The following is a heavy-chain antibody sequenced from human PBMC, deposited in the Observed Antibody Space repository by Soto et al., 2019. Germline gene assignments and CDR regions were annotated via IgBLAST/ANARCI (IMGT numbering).Heavy chain of an antibody. V-gene: IGHV1-18*01. D-gene: IGHD5-18*01. J-gene: IGHJ4*02. CDR1: GFTFTSYG. CDR2: TSTNNGNT. Sequence: QVQLVQSGAEVKKPGASVKVSCKASGFTFTSYGLTWVRQAPGQGLEWMGWTSTNNGNTNYAQKLQGRVTLTTDTSTTTAYVELRSLRSDDTAVYYWARGGRTASADYWGQGTLVTVSS. CDR3: ARGGRTASADY.